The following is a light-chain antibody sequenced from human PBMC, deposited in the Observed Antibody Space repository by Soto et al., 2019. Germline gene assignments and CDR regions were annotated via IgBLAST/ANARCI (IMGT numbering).Light chain of an antibody. CDR2: DIS. CDR1: QSISTW. J-gene: IGKJ1*01. V-gene: IGKV1-5*01. Sequence: IQMPQSSSSLSASVGDRVTITCRARQSISTWLAWYQQKPGKAPNLLIYDISTLESGVPSRFCGSGSETEFTLTITSLQADDCATYYGQQYNSYSWPFGQGTKVDIK. CDR3: QQYNSYSWP.